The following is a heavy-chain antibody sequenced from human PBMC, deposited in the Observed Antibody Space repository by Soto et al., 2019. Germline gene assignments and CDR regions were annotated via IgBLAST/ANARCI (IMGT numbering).Heavy chain of an antibody. V-gene: IGHV3-7*01. Sequence: GGSLRLSCAASGFTFSSYWMSWVRQAPGKGLEWVANIKQDGSEKYYVDSVKGRFTISRDNAKNSLYLQMNSLRAEDTAVYYCARGPLHRFHCGGDCYFFDYWGQGTLVTVSS. J-gene: IGHJ4*02. CDR2: IKQDGSEK. CDR3: ARGPLHRFHCGGDCYFFDY. D-gene: IGHD2-21*01. CDR1: GFTFSSYW.